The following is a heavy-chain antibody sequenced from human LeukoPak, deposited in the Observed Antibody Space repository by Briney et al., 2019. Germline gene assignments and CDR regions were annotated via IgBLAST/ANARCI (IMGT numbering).Heavy chain of an antibody. CDR1: GGSIGSYY. D-gene: IGHD1-14*01. V-gene: IGHV4-4*09. CDR2: IYTSGGT. J-gene: IGHJ5*02. CDR3: ASQPAGSWFGP. Sequence: SETLSLTCTVSGGSIGSYYWSWVRQPPGKGLEWIGYIYTSGGTNYNPSLKSRVTISVDTSKNQFSLKLSSVTAADTAVYYCASQPAGSWFGPWGQGTLVTVSS.